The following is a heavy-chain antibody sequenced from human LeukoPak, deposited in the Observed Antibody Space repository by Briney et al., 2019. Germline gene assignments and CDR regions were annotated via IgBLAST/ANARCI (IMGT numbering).Heavy chain of an antibody. CDR1: GFSVSSNY. CDR3: ASGITGTNNWFDP. CDR2: IYSGGAT. D-gene: IGHD1-20*01. J-gene: IGHJ5*02. Sequence: GGSLRLSCAVSGFSVSSNYMSWVRQAPGKGLEWVSVIYSGGATYYADSVKGRFTISRNNSKDTLYLQMNSLRAEDTALYYCASGITGTNNWFDPWGQGTLVTVSS. V-gene: IGHV3-66*02.